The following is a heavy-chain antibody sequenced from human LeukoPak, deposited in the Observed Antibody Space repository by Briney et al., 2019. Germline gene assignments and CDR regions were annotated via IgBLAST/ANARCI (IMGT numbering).Heavy chain of an antibody. Sequence: GGSLRLSCAASGFTFSSYAMSWVRQAPGKGLEWVSAISGSGGSTYYADSVKGRFTISRDNSKNTLYLQMNSLRAEDTAVYYCAKDPRYCSSTSCPHLGMDVWGQGTTVTVSS. J-gene: IGHJ6*02. D-gene: IGHD2-2*01. CDR2: ISGSGGST. CDR1: GFTFSSYA. V-gene: IGHV3-23*01. CDR3: AKDPRYCSSTSCPHLGMDV.